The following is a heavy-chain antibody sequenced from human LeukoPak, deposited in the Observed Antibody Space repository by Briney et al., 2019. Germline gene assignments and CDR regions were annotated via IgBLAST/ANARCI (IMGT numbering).Heavy chain of an antibody. CDR2: IYHSGST. V-gene: IGHV4-34*01. CDR3: ARGTYCGGDCYSEYFQH. CDR1: GGSFSGYY. D-gene: IGHD2-21*02. J-gene: IGHJ1*01. Sequence: ASETLSLTCAVYGGSFSGYYWSWIRQPPGKGLEWIGYIYHSGSTYYNPSLKSRVTISVDRSKNQFSLKLSSVTAADTAVYYCARGTYCGGDCYSEYFQHWGQGTLVTVSS.